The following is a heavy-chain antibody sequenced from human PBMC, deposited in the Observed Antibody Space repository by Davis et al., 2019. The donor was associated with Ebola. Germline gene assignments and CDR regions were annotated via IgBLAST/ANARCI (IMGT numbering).Heavy chain of an antibody. V-gene: IGHV3-23*01. CDR3: VKDTSSVWFDV. D-gene: IGHD6-19*01. CDR2: LGTSADT. CDR1: GFVFRSYV. J-gene: IGHJ3*01. Sequence: GGSLRLSCAASGFVFRSYVMSWVRRAPGKGLEWVSTLGTSADTYYADSVKGRFTISRDNSKNTLNLQMNSLRVEDTAIYYCVKDTSSVWFDVWGQGTIVTVSS.